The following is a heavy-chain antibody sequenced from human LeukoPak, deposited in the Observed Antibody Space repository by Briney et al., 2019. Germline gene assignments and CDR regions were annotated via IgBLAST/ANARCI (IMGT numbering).Heavy chain of an antibody. CDR1: GYTFTSYY. D-gene: IGHD7-27*01. Sequence: ASVKVSCKASGYTFTSYYMHWVRQAPGQGLEWMGIIDPSGGSTSYAQRFQGRVTMTRDTSTSTVYMELSSLRSEDTAVYYCASEAWGRYYYMDVWGKGTTVTVSS. V-gene: IGHV1-46*03. CDR3: ASEAWGRYYYMDV. J-gene: IGHJ6*03. CDR2: IDPSGGST.